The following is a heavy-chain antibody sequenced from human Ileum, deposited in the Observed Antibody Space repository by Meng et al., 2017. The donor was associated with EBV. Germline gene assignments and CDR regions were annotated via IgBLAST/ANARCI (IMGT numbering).Heavy chain of an antibody. D-gene: IGHD6-13*01. V-gene: IGHV4-39*07. CDR2: IYYSGTT. CDR3: ASRELAPFDY. CDR1: CGALRCRNYY. Sequence: LQLQAPGAGLVRLLGTRSRSFSCACGALRCRNYYWFWIRQPPGKALEWIASIYYSGTTYYNPSLQRRVSISVDKSKTQVSLNMTSLTAADTAVYYCASRELAPFDYWGQGTLVTVSS. J-gene: IGHJ4*02.